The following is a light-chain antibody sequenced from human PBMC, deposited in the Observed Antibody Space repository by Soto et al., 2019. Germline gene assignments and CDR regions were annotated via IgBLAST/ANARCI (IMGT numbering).Light chain of an antibody. Sequence: QSALTQPASVSGSPGQSIAISCTGTSSDIGAYAYVSWYQQHPGKIPKLIVFDVNYRPSGVSSRFSGSKSGNTASLTISGLRAEDEADYYCGSYTRSNSVIFGGGTKLTVL. CDR1: SSDIGAYAY. CDR3: GSYTRSNSVI. V-gene: IGLV2-14*03. CDR2: DVN. J-gene: IGLJ2*01.